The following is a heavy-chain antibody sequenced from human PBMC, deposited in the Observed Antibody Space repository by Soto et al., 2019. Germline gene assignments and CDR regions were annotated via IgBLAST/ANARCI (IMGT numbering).Heavy chain of an antibody. CDR1: GGTFSSYA. CDR3: ARDLLAYCGGDCYSGWYFDL. CDR2: IIAIFGTA. J-gene: IGHJ2*01. Sequence: QVQLVQSGAEVKKPGSSVKVSCKASGGTFSSYAISWVRQAPGQGLEWMGGIIAIFGTANYAQKFQGRVTITADESTSTAYIELSRLRSEDTAVYYCARDLLAYCGGDCYSGWYFDLWGRGTLVTVSS. V-gene: IGHV1-69*01. D-gene: IGHD2-21*02.